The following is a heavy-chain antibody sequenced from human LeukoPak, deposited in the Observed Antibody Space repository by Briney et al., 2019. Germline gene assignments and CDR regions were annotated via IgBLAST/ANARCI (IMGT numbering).Heavy chain of an antibody. Sequence: GGSLRLSCAASGFTFSSYAMNWVRQAPGKGLEWVSVISGSGGSTYYADYVKGRFTITTDNSKNTLYLQMSSLRAEDTAVYYCAKGGGDICYSGIVYWGQGTLVTVSS. V-gene: IGHV3-23*01. D-gene: IGHD2-21*02. CDR1: GFTFSSYA. J-gene: IGHJ4*02. CDR2: ISGSGGST. CDR3: AKGGGDICYSGIVY.